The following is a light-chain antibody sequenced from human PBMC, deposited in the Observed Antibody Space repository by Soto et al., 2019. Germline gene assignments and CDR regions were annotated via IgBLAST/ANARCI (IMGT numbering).Light chain of an antibody. CDR3: QHYNYWPYT. CDR1: QSVSSY. V-gene: IGKV3-11*01. CDR2: DAS. J-gene: IGKJ2*01. Sequence: EIVLTQSPATLSLSPGERATLSCRASQSVSSYLAWRQQKPGQAPRLLIYDASNRATGIPARFSGSGSGTDFTLTISSLQSEDFAVYYCQHYNYWPYTFGQGTKVDIK.